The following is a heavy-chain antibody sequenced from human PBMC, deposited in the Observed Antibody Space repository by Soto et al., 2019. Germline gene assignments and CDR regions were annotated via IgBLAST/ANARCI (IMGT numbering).Heavy chain of an antibody. CDR3: AMVDVFVTASPQDV. D-gene: IGHD2-8*01. Sequence: QVQLVQSGAEVKNPGASVKVSCKASGYTFTRYGIGWARQAPGQGLEWMGWINTYNGNTNYAQKLEGRVTLTTDTSTSTAYMGLRSLRPNDTAIYYCAMVDVFVTASPQDVWGQGTTVVVPS. CDR2: INTYNGNT. CDR1: GYTFTRYG. J-gene: IGHJ6*01. V-gene: IGHV1-18*01.